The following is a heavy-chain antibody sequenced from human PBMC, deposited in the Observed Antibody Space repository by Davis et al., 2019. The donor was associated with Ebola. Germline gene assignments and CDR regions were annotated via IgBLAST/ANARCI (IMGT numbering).Heavy chain of an antibody. Sequence: PGGSLRLSCAASGFTFSSYGMHWVRQAPGKGLEWVAVISYDGSNKYYADSVKGRFTISRDNSKNTLYLQMNSLRAEDTAVYYCAKDTKQWLVQRYWYFDLWGRGTLVTVSS. CDR1: GFTFSSYG. D-gene: IGHD6-19*01. CDR3: AKDTKQWLVQRYWYFDL. V-gene: IGHV3-30*18. J-gene: IGHJ2*01. CDR2: ISYDGSNK.